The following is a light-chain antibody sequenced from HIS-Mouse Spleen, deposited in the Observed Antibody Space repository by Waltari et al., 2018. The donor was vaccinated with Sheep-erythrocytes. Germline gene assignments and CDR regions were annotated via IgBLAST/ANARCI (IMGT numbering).Light chain of an antibody. CDR2: YKSASDK. CDR1: SGINVGTYR. V-gene: IGLV5-45*03. Sequence: QAVLTQPSSLSASPGASASLTCTLRSGINVGTYRISWYQQKPGSPPQYLLGYKSASDKQQGSGVPSRFSGSKDASANAGILLISGLQSEDEADYYCMIWHSSAWVFGGGTKLTVL. J-gene: IGLJ3*02. CDR3: MIWHSSAWV.